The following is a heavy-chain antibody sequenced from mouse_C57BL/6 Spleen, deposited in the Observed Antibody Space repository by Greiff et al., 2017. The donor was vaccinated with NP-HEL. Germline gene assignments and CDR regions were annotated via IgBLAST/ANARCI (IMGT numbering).Heavy chain of an antibody. Sequence: EVKLQESGPGLVKPSQSLTLTCSASGYSFTSGCFWNWIRQLPGNKLEWMGNISYDGSNNYNPSLKNRITITRDTSQNQFFLKLNSVTTEDTATYNRASAPYDGCSLYYAMDYWGQGTSVTVSS. CDR3: ASAPYDGCSLYYAMDY. CDR2: ISYDGSN. V-gene: IGHV3-6*01. D-gene: IGHD2-3*01. CDR1: GYSFTSGCF. J-gene: IGHJ4*01.